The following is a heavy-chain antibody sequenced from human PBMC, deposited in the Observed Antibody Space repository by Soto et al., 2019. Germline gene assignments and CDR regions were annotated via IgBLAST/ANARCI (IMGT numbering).Heavy chain of an antibody. D-gene: IGHD4-17*01. CDR1: GYSFTSYW. CDR2: IYPGDSDT. J-gene: IGHJ4*02. CDR3: ARGFTVTTVSDYYFDY. Sequence: GESLKISCKGSGYSFTSYWIGWVRQMPGKGLEWMGIIYPGDSDTRYSPPFQGQVTISADKSISTAYLQWSSLKASDTAMYYCARGFTVTTVSDYYFDYWGQGTLVTVSS. V-gene: IGHV5-51*01.